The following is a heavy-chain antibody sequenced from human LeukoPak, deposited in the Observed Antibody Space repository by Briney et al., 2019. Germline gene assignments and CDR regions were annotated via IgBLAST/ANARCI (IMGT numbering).Heavy chain of an antibody. CDR3: ARAFIVVVPAAPQKNYYYYMDV. CDR1: GYTFTSYY. Sequence: ASVKVSCKASGYTFTSYYMHWVRQAPGQRLEWMGIINPSRCSTTYAQKFQGRVTMTRDMSTSTVYMELSSLRSEDTAVYYCARAFIVVVPAAPQKNYYYYMDVWGKGTTVTVSS. J-gene: IGHJ6*03. D-gene: IGHD2-2*01. CDR2: INPSRCST. V-gene: IGHV1-46*01.